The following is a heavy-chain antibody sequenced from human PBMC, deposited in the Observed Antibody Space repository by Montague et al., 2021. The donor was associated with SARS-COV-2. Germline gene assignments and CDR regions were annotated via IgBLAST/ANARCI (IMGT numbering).Heavy chain of an antibody. J-gene: IGHJ6*02. CDR3: AKDTATIRIAVALMDV. D-gene: IGHD6-19*01. V-gene: IGHV3-23*01. Sequence: SLRLSCAASGFTFSSSAMSWVRQAPGKGLEWVSLISGSGVRRDYADSVKGRFTISRDSSRNTLCLQMNSLRVEDTAVYYCAKDTATIRIAVALMDVWGQGTTVIVSS. CDR2: ISGSGVRR. CDR1: GFTFSSSA.